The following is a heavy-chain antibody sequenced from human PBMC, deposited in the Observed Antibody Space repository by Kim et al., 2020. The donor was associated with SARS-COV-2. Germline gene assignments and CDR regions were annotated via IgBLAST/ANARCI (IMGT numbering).Heavy chain of an antibody. J-gene: IGHJ4*02. D-gene: IGHD3-16*01. CDR1: GFTFSSYW. Sequence: GGSLRLSCVASGFTFSSYWMHWVRQTAEKGLVWVSHINVAGDNTNYADSVKGRFTISRDNAKNTLYLQMNSLRVEDTAIYYCVRDLYGIDYWGQGTLVTVSS. CDR2: INVAGDNT. CDR3: VRDLYGIDY. V-gene: IGHV3-74*01.